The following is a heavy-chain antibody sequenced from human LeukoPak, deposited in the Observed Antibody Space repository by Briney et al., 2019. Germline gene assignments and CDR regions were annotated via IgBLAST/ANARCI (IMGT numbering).Heavy chain of an antibody. CDR1: GGSISSSSYY. Sequence: SETLSLTCTVSGGSISSSSYYWGWTRQPPGKGLEWIGSIYYSGSTYYNPSLKSRVTISVDTSKNQFSLKLSSVIAADTAVYYCARRAHYYAFGGMDVWGQGTTVTVSS. CDR2: IYYSGST. J-gene: IGHJ6*02. V-gene: IGHV4-39*01. CDR3: ARRAHYYAFGGMDV. D-gene: IGHD3-10*01.